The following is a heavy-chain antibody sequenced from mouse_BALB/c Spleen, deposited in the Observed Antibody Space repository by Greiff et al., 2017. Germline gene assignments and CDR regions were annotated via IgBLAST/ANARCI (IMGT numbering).Heavy chain of an antibody. J-gene: IGHJ4*01. V-gene: IGHV5-17*02. Sequence: DVQLVESGGGLVQPGGSRKLSCAASGFTFSSFGMHWVRQAPEKGLEWVAYISSGSSTIYYADTVKGRFTISRDNPKNTLFLQMTSLRSEDTAMYYCARWNYAMDYWGQGTSVTVSS. CDR3: ARWNYAMDY. CDR2: ISSGSSTI. CDR1: GFTFSSFG.